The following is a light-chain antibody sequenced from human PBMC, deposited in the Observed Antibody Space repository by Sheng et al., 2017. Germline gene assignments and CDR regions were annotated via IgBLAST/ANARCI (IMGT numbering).Light chain of an antibody. Sequence: DILLTQSPDTLSLSPGEGATLSCRASQNIGSGSLAWYRQRPGQAPTLLIYGVSKRAKGIPDRLSGSGSGTNFTLTISRLEPGDFAVYSCLQYAISPWAFGRRDRRWKSN. CDR1: QNIGSGS. CDR2: GVS. CDR3: LQYAISPWA. J-gene: IGKJ1*01. V-gene: IGKV3-20*01.